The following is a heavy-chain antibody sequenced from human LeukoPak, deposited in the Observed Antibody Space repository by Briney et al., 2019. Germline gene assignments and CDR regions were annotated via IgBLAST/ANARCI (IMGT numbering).Heavy chain of an antibody. Sequence: PSQTLSLTCTVSGGSISSGGYYWSWIRQHPGKGLEWIGYIYYSGSTYYNPSLKGRVTISVDTSKNQFSLKLSSVTAADTAVYYCARYFGTRSDLWHSDYWGQGTLVTVSS. J-gene: IGHJ4*02. CDR1: GGSISSGGYY. V-gene: IGHV4-31*03. D-gene: IGHD3-10*01. CDR3: ARYFGTRSDLWHSDY. CDR2: IYYSGST.